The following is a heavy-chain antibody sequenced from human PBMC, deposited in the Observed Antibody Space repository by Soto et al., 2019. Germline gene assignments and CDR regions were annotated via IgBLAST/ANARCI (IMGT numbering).Heavy chain of an antibody. CDR3: ARPKIVVFPPASAGMDV. CDR2: ISSSSSDM. V-gene: IGHV3-21*01. CDR1: GFTSSSYT. D-gene: IGHD2-2*01. Sequence: GFLWISCDLSGFTSSSYTTNWLRPAPGKGLEWVSYISSSSSDMYYADSVKGRSTISRDNAKNSLYLQMNRLRAEDTAVFYCARPKIVVFPPASAGMDVWGQGTTVTGSS. J-gene: IGHJ6*02.